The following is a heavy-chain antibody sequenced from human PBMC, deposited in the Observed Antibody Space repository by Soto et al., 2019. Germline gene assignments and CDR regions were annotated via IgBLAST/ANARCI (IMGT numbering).Heavy chain of an antibody. V-gene: IGHV3-7*01. Sequence: EVQLVESGGGLVQPGGSLRRSCAASGFIFDNHWMSWVRQAPGKGLEWVANINEDGSDKYYVDSVKGRFTVSRDNARNSLHLQMDSLRPEDTAVYYCARGQHWGQGALVTVSS. CDR1: GFIFDNHW. CDR3: ARGQH. CDR2: INEDGSDK. J-gene: IGHJ4*02.